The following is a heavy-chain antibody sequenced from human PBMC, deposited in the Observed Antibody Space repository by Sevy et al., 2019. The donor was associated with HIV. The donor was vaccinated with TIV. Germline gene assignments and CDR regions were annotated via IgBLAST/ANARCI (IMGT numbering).Heavy chain of an antibody. D-gene: IGHD6-19*01. V-gene: IGHV3-21*01. J-gene: IGHJ4*02. CDR2: ISSSSSYI. CDR3: ARGQSSGWYGPDY. Sequence: GGSLRLSCAASGFTFSSYSMNWVRQAPGKGLEWVSSISSSSSYIYYADSVKGRFTISRENAKNSLYLQMNSLRAEDTAVYYCARGQSSGWYGPDYWGQGTLVTVSS. CDR1: GFTFSSYS.